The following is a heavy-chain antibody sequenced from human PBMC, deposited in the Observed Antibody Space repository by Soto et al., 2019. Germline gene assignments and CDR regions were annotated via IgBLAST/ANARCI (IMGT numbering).Heavy chain of an antibody. V-gene: IGHV4-39*01. J-gene: IGHJ4*02. Sequence: SETLSLTCAVSGASSSGRSHYCGWFRQSPGKGPEWIGSVFYTGFTSYNPSLESRVSVSVDTSKNQFSLKVSGVSAADTAVYYCATSQKGYNWNYFDHWGQGALVTVS. D-gene: IGHD1-20*01. CDR1: GASSSGRSHY. CDR3: ATSQKGYNWNYFDH. CDR2: VFYTGFT.